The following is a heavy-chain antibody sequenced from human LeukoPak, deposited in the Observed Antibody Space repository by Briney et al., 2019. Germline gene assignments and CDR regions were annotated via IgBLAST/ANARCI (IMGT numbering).Heavy chain of an antibody. V-gene: IGHV3-7*04. D-gene: IGHD3-3*01. J-gene: IGHJ6*02. CDR2: MNQDGSEK. CDR1: GFTISGFW. Sequence: GGSLRLSCTGSGFTISGFWMSWVRQLPGKGLEWVAYMNQDGSEKTYVDSVKGRFTISRDHAQSSLFLQVNNLTVEDTAVYYCARGAVDYTPVGRYYYNMDVWGQGTTVTVSS. CDR3: ARGAVDYTPVGRYYYNMDV.